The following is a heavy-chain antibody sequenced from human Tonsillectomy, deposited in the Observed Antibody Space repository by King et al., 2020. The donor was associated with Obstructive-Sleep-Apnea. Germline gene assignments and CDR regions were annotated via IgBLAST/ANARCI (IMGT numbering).Heavy chain of an antibody. CDR1: GFSFSGYS. Sequence: VQLVESGGGLVKPGGSLRLSCVSSGFSFSGYSMNWVRQAPGEGLEWVSSITASSSHIYYADSVKGRFTISRDNSRNTLFLQMDSLRAEDTAIYYCARDELAHRIILDSWGQGPLVTVSS. CDR3: ARDELAHRIILDS. D-gene: IGHD6-6*01. J-gene: IGHJ4*02. V-gene: IGHV3-21*01. CDR2: ITASSSHI.